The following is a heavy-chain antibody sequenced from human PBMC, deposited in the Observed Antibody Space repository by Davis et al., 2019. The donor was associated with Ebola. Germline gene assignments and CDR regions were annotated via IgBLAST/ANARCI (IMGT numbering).Heavy chain of an antibody. V-gene: IGHV1-8*01. Sequence: ASVKVSCKASGYTFTSYDINWVRQATGQGLEWMGWMNPNSGNTGYAQKFQGRVTITADESTSTAYMELSSLRSEDTAVYYCARDAASGAAEYWGQGTLVTVSS. CDR3: ARDAASGAAEY. D-gene: IGHD6-25*01. J-gene: IGHJ4*02. CDR1: GYTFTSYD. CDR2: MNPNSGNT.